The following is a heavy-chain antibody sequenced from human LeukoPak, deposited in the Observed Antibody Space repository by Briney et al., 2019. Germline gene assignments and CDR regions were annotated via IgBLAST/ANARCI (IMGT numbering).Heavy chain of an antibody. CDR2: ISGSGGST. Sequence: PGGSLRLSCAAYGFTFSSYDMSWVRQAPEKGLEWVSSISGSGGSTYYADSVKGRFTISRDNSKNSLYLQMNSLRAEDTAVYYCATSRGSWPDYFDYWGQGTLVTVSS. D-gene: IGHD6-13*01. CDR1: GFTFSSYD. V-gene: IGHV3-23*01. CDR3: ATSRGSWPDYFDY. J-gene: IGHJ4*02.